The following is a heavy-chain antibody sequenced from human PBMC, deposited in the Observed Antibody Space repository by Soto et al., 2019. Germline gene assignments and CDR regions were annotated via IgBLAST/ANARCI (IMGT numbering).Heavy chain of an antibody. J-gene: IGHJ4*02. V-gene: IGHV3-23*01. D-gene: IGHD3-22*01. CDR2: ISGSGGST. CDR3: AKGVIVVVITHSPFDY. Sequence: PGWSLRLSCAASGFTFSSYAMSWVRQAPGKGLEWVSAISGSGGSTYYADSVKGRFTISRDNSKNTLYLQMNSLRAEDTAVYYCAKGVIVVVITHSPFDYWGQGTLVTVSS. CDR1: GFTFSSYA.